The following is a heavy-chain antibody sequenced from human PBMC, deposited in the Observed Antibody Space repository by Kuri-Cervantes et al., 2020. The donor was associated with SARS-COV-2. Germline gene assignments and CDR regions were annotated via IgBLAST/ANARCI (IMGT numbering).Heavy chain of an antibody. V-gene: IGHV4-31*03. CDR2: IYYSGST. CDR1: GGSISSGGYY. J-gene: IGHJ3*02. D-gene: IGHD3-10*01. CDR3: ARSLQLSMVSDAAFDI. Sequence: LRLSCTVSGGSISSGGYYWSWIRQHPGKGLEWIGYIYYSGSTYYNPSLKSRVTISVDTSKNQFSLKLSSVTAADTAVYYCARSLQLSMVSDAAFDIWGQGTMVTVS.